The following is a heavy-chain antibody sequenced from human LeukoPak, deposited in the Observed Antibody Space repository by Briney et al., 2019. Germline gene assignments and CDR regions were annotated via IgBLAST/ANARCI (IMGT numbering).Heavy chain of an antibody. J-gene: IGHJ6*03. Sequence: KPSETLTLTCTVSGGSISSYYWNWIRQPAGKGLEWIGRIYSSGSTNYSPSLKRRATMSVDTSKNQFSLKLGSVTAADTAVYYCARDIDYGDYGGYYYYYMDVWGRGATVIISS. V-gene: IGHV4-4*07. CDR2: IYSSGST. CDR1: GGSISSYY. CDR3: ARDIDYGDYGGYYYYYMDV. D-gene: IGHD4-17*01.